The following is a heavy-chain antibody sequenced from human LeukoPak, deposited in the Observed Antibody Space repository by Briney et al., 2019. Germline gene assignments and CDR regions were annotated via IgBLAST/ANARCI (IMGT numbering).Heavy chain of an antibody. CDR1: GYTFTGYY. J-gene: IGHJ5*02. V-gene: IGHV1-2*02. CDR3: ASSSRRGHYDSSGYYRA. CDR2: INPNSGGT. Sequence: GASVKVSCKASGYTFTGYYMHWVRQAPGQGLEWMGWINPNSGGTNYAQKFQGRVTMTRDTSISTAYMELSRLRSDDTAVYYCASSSRRGHYDSSGYYRAWGQGTLVTVSS. D-gene: IGHD3-22*01.